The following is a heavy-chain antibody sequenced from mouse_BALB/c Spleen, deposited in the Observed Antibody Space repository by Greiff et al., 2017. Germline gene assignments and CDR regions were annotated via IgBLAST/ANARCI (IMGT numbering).Heavy chain of an antibody. D-gene: IGHD4-1*01. CDR1: GFTFSSFG. CDR3: ARGGNWDTMDY. CDR2: ISSGSSTI. J-gene: IGHJ4*01. V-gene: IGHV5-17*02. Sequence: DVMLVESGGGLVQPGGSRKLSCAASGFTFSSFGMHWVRQAPEKGLEWVAYISSGSSTIYYADTVKGRFTISRDNPKNTLFLQMTSLRSEDTAMYYCARGGNWDTMDYWGQGTSVTVSS.